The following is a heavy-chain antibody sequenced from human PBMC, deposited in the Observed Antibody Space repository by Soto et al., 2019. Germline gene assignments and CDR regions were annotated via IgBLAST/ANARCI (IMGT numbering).Heavy chain of an antibody. CDR2: INSDGSST. D-gene: IGHD5-18*01. CDR1: GFTFSSYW. J-gene: IGHJ4*02. Sequence: GGSLRLSCAASGFTFSSYWMHWVRQAPGKGLVWVSRINSDGSSTSYADSVKGRFTISRDNAKNTLYLQMNSLRAEDTAVYYCARGDTAMVIDYWGQGTQVTVSS. V-gene: IGHV3-74*01. CDR3: ARGDTAMVIDY.